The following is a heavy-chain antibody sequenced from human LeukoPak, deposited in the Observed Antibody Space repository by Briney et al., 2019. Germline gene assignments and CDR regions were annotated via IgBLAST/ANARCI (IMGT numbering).Heavy chain of an antibody. CDR1: GGSISSSSYY. Sequence: SETLSLTCTVSGGSISSSSYYWGWIRQPPGKGLEWIGSIYYSGSTYYNSSLKSRVTISVDTSKNQFSLKLSSVTAADTAVYYCARRDFSSGWYRGNYWGQGTLVTVSS. CDR3: ARRDFSSGWYRGNY. V-gene: IGHV4-39*01. CDR2: IYYSGST. D-gene: IGHD6-19*01. J-gene: IGHJ4*02.